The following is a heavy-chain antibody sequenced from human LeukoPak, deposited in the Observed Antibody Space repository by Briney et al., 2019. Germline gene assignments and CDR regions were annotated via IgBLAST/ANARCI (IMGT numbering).Heavy chain of an antibody. CDR2: IYYSGST. Sequence: PSQTLSLACTVSGGSNSSGGYYWSWIRQHPGKGLEWIGYIYYSGSTYYNPSLKSRVTISVDTSKNQFSLKLSSVTAADTAVYYCARAPSRGVEWELLSFDYWGQGTLVTVSS. CDR3: ARAPSRGVEWELLSFDY. D-gene: IGHD1-26*01. V-gene: IGHV4-31*03. CDR1: GGSNSSGGYY. J-gene: IGHJ4*02.